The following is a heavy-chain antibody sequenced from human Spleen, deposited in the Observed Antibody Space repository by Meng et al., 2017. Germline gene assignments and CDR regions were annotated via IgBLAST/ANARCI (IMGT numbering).Heavy chain of an antibody. J-gene: IGHJ3*02. CDR1: GFTFSSFA. D-gene: IGHD1-14*01. CDR3: ARADHGEAFDI. V-gene: IGHV3-30-3*01. CDR2: ISYHGINT. Sequence: GGSLRLSCAASGFTFSSFAIHWVRQAPGKGLEWVAVISYHGINTYYADSVKGRFTISRDNSKNTLYLQMNSLRAEDTAVYYCARADHGEAFDIWGQGTMVTVSS.